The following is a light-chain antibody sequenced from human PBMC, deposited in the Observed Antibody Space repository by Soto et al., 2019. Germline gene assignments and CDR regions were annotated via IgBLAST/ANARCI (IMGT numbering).Light chain of an antibody. CDR1: QSIKNW. CDR3: QQYNSYSQFT. V-gene: IGKV1-5*03. CDR2: KAS. J-gene: IGKJ3*01. Sequence: DIQMPQSPSTLSASVGDRVTITCRASQSIKNWLAWYQQKPGEAPNLLIYKASTLESGVPSRFSGSGSGTEFTLTISCLQPDDVATYYCQQYNSYSQFTFGPGTKVDI.